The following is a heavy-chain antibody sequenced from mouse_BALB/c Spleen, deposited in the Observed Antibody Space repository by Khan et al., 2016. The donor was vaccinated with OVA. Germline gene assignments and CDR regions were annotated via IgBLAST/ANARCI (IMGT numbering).Heavy chain of an antibody. J-gene: IGHJ4*01. D-gene: IGHD2-10*01. CDR3: ARPPYFAYVLDN. Sequence: QIQLVQSGPELKKPGETVKISCKASGHTFTKYGMNWVKQAPGKGLKWMVWINTYTGEPAYADDFNGRFAFSLETSASTAYLQINNLKNEDTATXFCARPPYFAYVLDNWGQGTSVTVSS. CDR2: INTYTGEP. V-gene: IGHV9-3-1*01. CDR1: GHTFTKYG.